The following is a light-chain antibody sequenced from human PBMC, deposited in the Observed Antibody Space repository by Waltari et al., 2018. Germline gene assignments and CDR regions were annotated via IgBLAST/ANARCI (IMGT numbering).Light chain of an antibody. CDR2: AYS. CDR3: QSYDSALSAV. V-gene: IGLV1-40*01. CDR1: GANNCAGLY. J-gene: IGLJ3*02. Sequence: QSVLTQPPSVSGAPGQTVTISCAGSGANNCAGLYLHWYQQLPGPAPKLLIYAYSSRPSGVPDRFYGSKSGTSASLAINGLQPEDEADYYCQSYDSALSAVFGGGTKVTVL.